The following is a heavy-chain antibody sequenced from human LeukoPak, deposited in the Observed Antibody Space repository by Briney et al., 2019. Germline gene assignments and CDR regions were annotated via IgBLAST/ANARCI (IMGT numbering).Heavy chain of an antibody. V-gene: IGHV1-18*01. Sequence: ASVKVSCKASGYTFTSYGISWVRQAPGQGLEWMGWISTYNGNTNYTQKFQGRVTMTTDTSTSTAYMELRSLRSEDTAVYYCARDGATTGSGLNYWGQGTLVTVSS. CDR1: GYTFTSYG. CDR3: ARDGATTGSGLNY. D-gene: IGHD1-26*01. CDR2: ISTYNGNT. J-gene: IGHJ4*02.